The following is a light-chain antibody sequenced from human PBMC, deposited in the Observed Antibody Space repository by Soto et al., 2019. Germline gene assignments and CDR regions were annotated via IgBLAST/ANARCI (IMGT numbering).Light chain of an antibody. CDR3: QQYNNWPRT. CDR2: GAS. V-gene: IGKV3-15*01. J-gene: IGKJ1*01. CDR1: QSVSSN. Sequence: EMALTRSPATLSVSQLEIATLSCMASQSVSSNLAWYQQRPGQAPRLLIYGASTRPTNIPARFRGSGSGTEFTLTITSLQSEDFAVYYCQQYNNWPRTFGQGTKVDIK.